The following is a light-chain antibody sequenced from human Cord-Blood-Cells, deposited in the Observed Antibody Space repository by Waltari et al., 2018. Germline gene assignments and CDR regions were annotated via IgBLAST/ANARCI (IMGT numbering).Light chain of an antibody. CDR3: QQYYSTPLT. Sequence: DIVMTQSPDSLAVSLGERATINRKSSQSVLYSSHNKNYLAWYQQKPGQPPKLLIYWASTRESGVPDRFSGSGSGTDFTLTISSLQAEDVAVYYCQQYYSTPLTFGGGTKVEIK. J-gene: IGKJ4*01. V-gene: IGKV4-1*01. CDR2: WAS. CDR1: QSVLYSSHNKNY.